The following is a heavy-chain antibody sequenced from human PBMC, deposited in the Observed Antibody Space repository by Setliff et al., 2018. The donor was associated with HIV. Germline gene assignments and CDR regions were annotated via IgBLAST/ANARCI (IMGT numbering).Heavy chain of an antibody. J-gene: IGHJ4*02. CDR1: GYSISSGYY. V-gene: IGHV4-38-2*02. D-gene: IGHD3-10*01. CDR2: IYYSGST. Sequence: SETLSLTCTVSGYSISSGYYWGWIRQPPGKGLEWIGSIYYSGSTNYNPSLKSRVTISVDTSKNQFSLKLSSVTAADTAVYYCATDPVDGSSYWGQGTLVTVSS. CDR3: ATDPVDGSSY.